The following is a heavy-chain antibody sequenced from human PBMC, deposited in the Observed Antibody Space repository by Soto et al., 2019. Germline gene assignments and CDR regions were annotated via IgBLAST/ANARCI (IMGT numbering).Heavy chain of an antibody. CDR1: GFTFTSSA. D-gene: IGHD3-10*01. V-gene: IGHV1-58*01. CDR3: AAWDGSGSSIYFDY. J-gene: IGHJ4*02. Sequence: GASVKVSCKSSGFTFTSSAVQWVRQARGQRLEWIGWIVVGSGNTNYAQKFQERVTITRDMSTSTAYMELSSLRSEDTAVYYCAAWDGSGSSIYFDYWGQGNLVTVSS. CDR2: IVVGSGNT.